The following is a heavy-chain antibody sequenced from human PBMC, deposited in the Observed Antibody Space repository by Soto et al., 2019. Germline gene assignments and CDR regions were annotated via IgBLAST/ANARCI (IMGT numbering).Heavy chain of an antibody. CDR1: GYSVSHDYY. V-gene: IGHV4-38-2*01. Sequence: SETLSLTCAVSGYSVSHDYYWAWVRQPPGKGLEWIGNVYHSGSTYYNPSLKSRLNISLDVSKNQFSLKLSSVTAADTAVYYCAREARTLDWFFDLWGRGTLVTVSS. J-gene: IGHJ2*01. CDR2: VYHSGST. D-gene: IGHD6-6*01. CDR3: AREARTLDWFFDL.